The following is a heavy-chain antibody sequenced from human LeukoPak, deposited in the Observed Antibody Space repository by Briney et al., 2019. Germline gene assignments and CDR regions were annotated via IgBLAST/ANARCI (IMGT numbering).Heavy chain of an antibody. CDR2: INSNGDEI. V-gene: IGHV3-23*01. J-gene: IGHJ4*02. D-gene: IGHD6-6*01. Sequence: GGSLRLYCAASGFTFSTYAMTWVRQAPGQGLEGFSGINSNGDEIYYADSVRVRFTISRDNSNDALYLQMDSLRAEDTAVYYCANWIGSSSRDYWGQGTLVTVSS. CDR1: GFTFSTYA. CDR3: ANWIGSSSRDY.